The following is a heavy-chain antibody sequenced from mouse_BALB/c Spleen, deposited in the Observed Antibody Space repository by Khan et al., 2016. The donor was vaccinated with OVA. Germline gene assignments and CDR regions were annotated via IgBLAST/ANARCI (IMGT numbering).Heavy chain of an antibody. CDR3: ATSYYYEYSFDY. CDR1: GFTFSSYG. D-gene: IGHD1-1*01. Sequence: EVQLVESGGGLVQPGGSRKLSCAASGFTFSSYGMHWVRQAPEKGLEWVAYISGDSNTIYYADTVKGRFTISRDNPKNTLFLQMTSLMSEDTAMXWCATSYYYEYSFDYWGPGTTVTVSS. V-gene: IGHV5-17*02. J-gene: IGHJ2*01. CDR2: ISGDSNTI.